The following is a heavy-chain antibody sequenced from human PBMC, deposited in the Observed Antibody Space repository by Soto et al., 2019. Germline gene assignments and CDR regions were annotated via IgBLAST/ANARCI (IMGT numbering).Heavy chain of an antibody. CDR2: ISSSGSTI. J-gene: IGHJ4*02. V-gene: IGHV3-11*01. CDR1: GFTFSDYY. D-gene: IGHD6-6*01. CDR3: ARVKLQLVHYFDY. Sequence: GGSLRLSCAASGFTFSDYYMSWIRQAPGKGLEWVSYISSSGSTIYYADSVKGRFTISRDNAKNSLYLQMNSLRAEDTAVYYCARVKLQLVHYFDYWGQGTLVTVSS.